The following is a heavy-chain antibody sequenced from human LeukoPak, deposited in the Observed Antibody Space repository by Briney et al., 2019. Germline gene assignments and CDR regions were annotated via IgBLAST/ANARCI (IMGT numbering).Heavy chain of an antibody. J-gene: IGHJ4*02. CDR3: ARDYSASSPGGY. Sequence: SQTLSLTCTVPGGSISSGGYYWSWIRQPPGKGLEWIGYIYYSGSTNYNPSLKSRVTISVDTSKNQFSLKLSSVTAADTAVYYCARDYSASSPGGYWGQGTLVTVSS. D-gene: IGHD6-13*01. CDR2: IYYSGST. V-gene: IGHV4-61*08. CDR1: GGSISSGGYY.